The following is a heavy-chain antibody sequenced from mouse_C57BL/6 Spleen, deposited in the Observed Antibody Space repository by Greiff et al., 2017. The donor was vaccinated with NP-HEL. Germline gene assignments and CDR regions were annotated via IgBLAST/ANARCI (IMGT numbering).Heavy chain of an antibody. D-gene: IGHD2-1*01. V-gene: IGHV5-17*01. Sequence: EVQGVESGGGLVKPGGSLKLSCAASGFTFSDYGMHWVRQAPEKGLEWVAYISSGSSTIYYADTVKGRFTISRDNAKNTLFLQMTRLRSEDTAMYYCARDGNYAWFAYWGQGTLVTVSA. CDR3: ARDGNYAWFAY. J-gene: IGHJ3*01. CDR2: ISSGSSTI. CDR1: GFTFSDYG.